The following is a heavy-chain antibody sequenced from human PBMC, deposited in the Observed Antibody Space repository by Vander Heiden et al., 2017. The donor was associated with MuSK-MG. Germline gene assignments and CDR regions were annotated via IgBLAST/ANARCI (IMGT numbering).Heavy chain of an antibody. D-gene: IGHD1-26*01. CDR3: ARGNSGSYYEFFDY. Sequence: QVQLVESGGGVVQPGSSLRLSCAASGITFSRYAMHWVRQAQGKGLEWVAVISYDGSNKYYADSVKGRFTISRDNSKNTLYLQMNSLRAEDTAVYYCARGNSGSYYEFFDYWGQGTLVTVSS. V-gene: IGHV3-30*04. J-gene: IGHJ4*02. CDR1: GITFSRYA. CDR2: ISYDGSNK.